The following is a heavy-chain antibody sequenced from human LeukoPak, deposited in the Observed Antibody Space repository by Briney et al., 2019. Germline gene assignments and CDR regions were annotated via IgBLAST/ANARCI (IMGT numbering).Heavy chain of an antibody. J-gene: IGHJ6*03. CDR3: ARGATVVRGSYYYYMDV. Sequence: GGSLRLSCAASGFTFSSYEMNWVRQAPEKGLEWVSYISSSGSTIYYADSVKGRFTISRDNAKNSLYLQMNSLRAEDTAVYYCARGATVVRGSYYYYMDVWGKGTTVTISS. CDR1: GFTFSSYE. CDR2: ISSSGSTI. V-gene: IGHV3-48*03. D-gene: IGHD4-23*01.